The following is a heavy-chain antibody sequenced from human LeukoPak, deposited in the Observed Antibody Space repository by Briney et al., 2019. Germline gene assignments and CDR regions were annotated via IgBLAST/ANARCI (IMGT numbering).Heavy chain of an antibody. D-gene: IGHD1-26*01. CDR1: GFTFYDYY. CDR3: ARGGWEPYFDY. CDR2: ISSSGRNI. J-gene: IGHJ4*02. Sequence: GGSLRLSCAASGFTFYDYYMNWIRQAPGKGLEWVAHISSSGRNIYYADSVKGRFTISRDNAKKLLYLQMNSLRAEDTAVYYCARGGWEPYFDYWGEGSLVTVSS. V-gene: IGHV3-11*04.